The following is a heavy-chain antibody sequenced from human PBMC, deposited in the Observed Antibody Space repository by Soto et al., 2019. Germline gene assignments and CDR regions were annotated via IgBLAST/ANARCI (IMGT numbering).Heavy chain of an antibody. J-gene: IGHJ6*02. CDR1: GGSVSNTGYF. V-gene: IGHV4-31*02. CDR3: ARGSYYYAIDV. Sequence: SETLSLTCSVSGGSVSNTGYFWTWIRQHPGKGLELIAYIFYSGTTYYSPSLQSRVTISVDTSNNQFSLSLRSVTAADTAVYYCARGSYYYAIDVWGQGTTVTVSS. CDR2: IFYSGTT.